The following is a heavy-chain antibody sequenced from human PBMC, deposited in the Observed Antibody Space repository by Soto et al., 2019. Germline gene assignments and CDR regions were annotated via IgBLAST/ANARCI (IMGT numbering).Heavy chain of an antibody. Sequence: VQLVQSGAELKKPGASVRVSCKASGYTFTSFGVSWVRQAPGQGPEWMGWISPETGKTAYSYKFQDRVSMTADASTTTFYLDLGTLRSDDTAVYYCTRDLFFIPPSTVRTDAYWGQGTLVTVSS. CDR2: ISPETGKT. D-gene: IGHD4-17*01. J-gene: IGHJ4*02. V-gene: IGHV1-18*04. CDR3: TRDLFFIPPSTVRTDAY. CDR1: GYTFTSFG.